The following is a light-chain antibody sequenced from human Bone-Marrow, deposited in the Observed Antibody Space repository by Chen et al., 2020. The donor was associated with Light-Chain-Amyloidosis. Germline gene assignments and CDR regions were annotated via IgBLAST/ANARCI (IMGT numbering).Light chain of an antibody. Sequence: SYVLTQPSSVSVAPGQTATIACGGNNIGSTSVHWYQQTPGQAPLLVVYDDSDRASGIPERLSGSNCGNTATRTISRVEAGDEADYYCQVWDRSSDRPVFGGGTKLTVL. CDR2: DDS. CDR3: QVWDRSSDRPV. CDR1: NIGSTS. J-gene: IGLJ3*02. V-gene: IGLV3-21*02.